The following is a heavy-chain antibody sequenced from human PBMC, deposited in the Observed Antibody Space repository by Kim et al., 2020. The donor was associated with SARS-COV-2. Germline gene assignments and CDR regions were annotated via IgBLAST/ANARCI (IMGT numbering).Heavy chain of an antibody. CDR1: GFSFSSYT. CDR2: ISDRSSSL. J-gene: IGHJ4*02. Sequence: GSLRLSCAASGFSFSSYTMNWVRQAPGKGLEWVSSISDRSSSLYYADSVKGRFTISRDNAENSLYLQMNSLRAEDTAVYYCARGPYCSTTTCYSIVDSFDFWGQGILVTVSS. D-gene: IGHD2-2*01. CDR3: ARGPYCSTTTCYSIVDSFDF. V-gene: IGHV3-21*01.